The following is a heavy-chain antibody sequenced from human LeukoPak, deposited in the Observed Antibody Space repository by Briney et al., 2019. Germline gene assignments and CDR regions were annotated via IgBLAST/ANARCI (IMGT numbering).Heavy chain of an antibody. D-gene: IGHD6-13*01. Sequence: GGSLRLSCAASGFTFSNYAMSWVRQAPGKGLEWVSTISGSGDSTYYADSVKGRFTISRDNSKNTLYLQMNSLRAEDTAVYYCANPGYSSSWTSYYYYGMDVWGQGTTVTVSS. CDR3: ANPGYSSSWTSYYYYGMDV. CDR1: GFTFSNYA. CDR2: ISGSGDST. V-gene: IGHV3-23*01. J-gene: IGHJ6*02.